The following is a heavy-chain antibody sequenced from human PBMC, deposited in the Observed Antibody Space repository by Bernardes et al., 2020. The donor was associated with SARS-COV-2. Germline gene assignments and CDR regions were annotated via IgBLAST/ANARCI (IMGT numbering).Heavy chain of an antibody. D-gene: IGHD6-13*01. CDR3: SRDCGAAAARTCYYYYGMGV. Sequence: GGSLRLSCAASGFTVSSNYMSWVRQAPGKGLEWVSFIYSGGSTYYADSVKGRFTISRDNSKNTLYLQMNSLRAEDTAVYYCSRDCGAAAARTCYYYYGMGVWGQGNTVTVSS. V-gene: IGHV3-66*02. CDR1: GFTVSSNY. J-gene: IGHJ6*02. CDR2: IYSGGST.